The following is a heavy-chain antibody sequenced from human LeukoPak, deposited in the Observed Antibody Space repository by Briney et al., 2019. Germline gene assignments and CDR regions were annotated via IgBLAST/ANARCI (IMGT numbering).Heavy chain of an antibody. CDR3: ARDDYGGNSALDY. V-gene: IGHV3-7*01. CDR2: IKQDGSEK. D-gene: IGHD4-17*01. Sequence: GGSLRLSCAASGFTFSSYWMSWVRQAPGKGLGWVANIKQDGSEKYYVDSVKGRFTISRDNAKNSLYLQMNGLRAEDTAVYYCARDDYGGNSALDYWGQGTLVTVSS. J-gene: IGHJ4*02. CDR1: GFTFSSYW.